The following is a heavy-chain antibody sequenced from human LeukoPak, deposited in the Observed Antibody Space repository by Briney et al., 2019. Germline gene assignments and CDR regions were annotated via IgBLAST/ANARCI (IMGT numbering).Heavy chain of an antibody. CDR3: AREPPGNYDSSGYYSAHFDC. V-gene: IGHV3-48*01. Sequence: GGSLRLSCAASGFAFSTYNMDWVRQAPGKGLEWLSYISSGSSTIYYADSVRGRFTVSRDNVKNSLYLQMNSLRGEDTAVYFCAREPPGNYDSSGYYSAHFDCWGQGALVTVSS. CDR1: GFAFSTYN. D-gene: IGHD3-22*01. CDR2: ISSGSSTI. J-gene: IGHJ4*02.